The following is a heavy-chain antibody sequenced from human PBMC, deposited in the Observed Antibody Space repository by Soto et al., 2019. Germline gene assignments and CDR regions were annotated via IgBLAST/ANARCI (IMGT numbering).Heavy chain of an antibody. Sequence: PSEPLSLTCAVYGGSFSGYYWSWIRLPPGKGLEWIVEINHSGSTNYNPSLESRVTISVDTSKNQFSLKLSSVTAADTAVYCCARCFWSGYYKILRFDYWGQGTLVTVSS. CDR1: GGSFSGYY. CDR3: ARCFWSGYYKILRFDY. V-gene: IGHV4-34*01. J-gene: IGHJ4*02. CDR2: INHSGST. D-gene: IGHD3-3*01.